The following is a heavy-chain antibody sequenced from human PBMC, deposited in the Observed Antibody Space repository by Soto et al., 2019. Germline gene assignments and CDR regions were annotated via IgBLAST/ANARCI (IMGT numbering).Heavy chain of an antibody. CDR3: ARESVRPNYYYGMDV. J-gene: IGHJ6*02. D-gene: IGHD2-8*01. Sequence: GGSLRLSCAASGFTFSSYAMHWVRQAPGKGLEWVAVISYDGSNKYYADSVKGRFTISRDNSKNTLYLLMNSLRAEDTAVYYCARESVRPNYYYGMDVWGQGTTVTVSS. CDR2: ISYDGSNK. V-gene: IGHV3-30-3*01. CDR1: GFTFSSYA.